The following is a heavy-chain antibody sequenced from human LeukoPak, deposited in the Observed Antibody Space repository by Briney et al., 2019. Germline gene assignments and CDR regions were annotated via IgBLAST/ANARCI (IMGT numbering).Heavy chain of an antibody. V-gene: IGHV4-59*11. J-gene: IGHJ3*01. CDR3: ARDPTTVTKGLDV. D-gene: IGHD4-17*01. Sequence: RPSETLSLTCTVSGGSMSSHYWSWIRQPPGKGLEWIGYISYIGSTNYNPSLKSRVTISVDTSKNQFSLKLGSVTAADAAVYFCARDPTTVTKGLDVWGQGTMVTVSS. CDR2: ISYIGST. CDR1: GGSMSSHY.